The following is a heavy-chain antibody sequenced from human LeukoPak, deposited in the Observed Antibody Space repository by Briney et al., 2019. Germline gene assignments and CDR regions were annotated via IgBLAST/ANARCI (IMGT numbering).Heavy chain of an antibody. Sequence: GGFLRLSCAASGFLFSSYGMHWVRQAPGKGLEWVAFIQHDGSSENYADSVKGRFTISRDDSKNTVYLQMNSLRVEDTAVYYCAKGGFIAARPFDYWGQGTLVTVSS. J-gene: IGHJ4*02. CDR3: AKGGFIAARPFDY. V-gene: IGHV3-30*02. CDR1: GFLFSSYG. CDR2: IQHDGSSE. D-gene: IGHD6-6*01.